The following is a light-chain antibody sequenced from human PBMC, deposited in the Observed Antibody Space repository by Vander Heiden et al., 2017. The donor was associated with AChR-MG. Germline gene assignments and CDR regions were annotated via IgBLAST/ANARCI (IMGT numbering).Light chain of an antibody. V-gene: IGLV2-14*01. CDR2: DVS. CDR1: SSDVGGYNY. CDR3: SSYTSSNTPLV. Sequence: QSALTQPASVSGSPGQSITISCTGTSSDVGGYNYVSWYQQHPGKAPKLMIYDVSNRPSGVSNRFSGSKSGNTASLTISGLQAEDEADYYCSSYTSSNTPLVFGTWTKVTVL. J-gene: IGLJ1*01.